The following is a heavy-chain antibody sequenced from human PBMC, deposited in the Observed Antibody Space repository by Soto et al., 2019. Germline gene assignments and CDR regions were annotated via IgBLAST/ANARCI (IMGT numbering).Heavy chain of an antibody. CDR2: ISAYNGNT. J-gene: IGHJ3*01. D-gene: IGHD3-3*01. V-gene: IGHV1-18*01. Sequence: GASVKISCKASGYTFSSYGISWVRQTPGQGLEWMGWISAYNGNTNYAQKLQGRVTMTTDTSTRTAYMELRSLRSDDTAVYYCARSADYDFWIRSRAPAFWGQGTMVTVSS. CDR1: GYTFSSYG. CDR3: ARSADYDFWIRSRAPAF.